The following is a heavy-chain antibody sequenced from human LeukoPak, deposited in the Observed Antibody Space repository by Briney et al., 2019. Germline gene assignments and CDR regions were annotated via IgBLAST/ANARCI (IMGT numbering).Heavy chain of an antibody. D-gene: IGHD1-1*01. J-gene: IGHJ4*02. CDR1: GFTFSNYA. V-gene: IGHV3-30*04. CDR2: ISYNGRST. Sequence: GALRLSCAASGFTFSNYAMHWVRQAPGKGLEWVAFISYNGRSTFYEDSVKGRFTISRDNSKNTLYLQMNSLRVEDTAVYYCAREGGTTGTSTLDYWGQGTLVTVSS. CDR3: AREGGTTGTSTLDY.